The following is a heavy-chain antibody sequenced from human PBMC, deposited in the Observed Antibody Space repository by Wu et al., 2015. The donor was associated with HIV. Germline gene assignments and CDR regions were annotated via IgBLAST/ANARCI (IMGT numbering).Heavy chain of an antibody. CDR1: GTTFSSYA. V-gene: IGHV1-69*13. Sequence: QVQLAQSGAEVKKPGSSVKVSCKASGTTFSSYAISWVRQAPGQGPEWMGRIIPTFGTTNYAQKFQDRVTIAADESTRTVYMELSGLISEDTAMYYCAREDASKGXFDVVGPRDKWSPSLQ. D-gene: IGHD2-2*01. CDR3: AREDASKGXFDV. J-gene: IGHJ3*01. CDR2: IIPTFGTT.